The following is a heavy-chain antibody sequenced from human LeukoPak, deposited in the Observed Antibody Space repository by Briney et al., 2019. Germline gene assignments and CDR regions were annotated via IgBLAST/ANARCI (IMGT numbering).Heavy chain of an antibody. D-gene: IGHD1-26*01. V-gene: IGHV4-39*01. Sequence: TSETLSLTCTVAGGSISSDVHYWDWISQAPGKGLEWIGSLLYNGNTWYNPSLESRVTISVDASENQFSLRLTSVNAADTALYFCTRRGSGNGGTYAGMDVWGPGTSVTVSS. CDR1: GGSISSDVHY. CDR3: TRRGSGNGGTYAGMDV. CDR2: LLYNGNT. J-gene: IGHJ6*02.